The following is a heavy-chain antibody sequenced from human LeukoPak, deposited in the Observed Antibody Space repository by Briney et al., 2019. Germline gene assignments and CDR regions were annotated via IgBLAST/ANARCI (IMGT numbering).Heavy chain of an antibody. CDR1: GFTVSSNY. CDR3: ARDSKFTGYYYYMDV. Sequence: PGGSLRLSCAASGFTVSSNYMSWIRLAPGKGLEWVSYISSGGSGIHYADAVKGRFTVSRDNAKNSMYLQMNSLRADDTAVYYCARDSKFTGYYYYMDVWGKGTTVTVSS. J-gene: IGHJ6*03. D-gene: IGHD3-16*01. CDR2: ISSGGSGI. V-gene: IGHV3-11*04.